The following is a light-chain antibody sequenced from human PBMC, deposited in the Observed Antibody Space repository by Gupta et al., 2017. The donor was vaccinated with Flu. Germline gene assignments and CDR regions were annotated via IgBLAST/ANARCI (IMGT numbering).Light chain of an antibody. CDR2: EVS. CDR1: SSDVGRYNY. V-gene: IGLV2-14*01. CDR3: CSFGSTRA. J-gene: IGLJ2*01. Sequence: QSALTQPASVSGSPGQSITISCTGTSSDVGRYNYVSWYQHHPGKAPKLVIFEVSNRPSGVSNRFSGSKSANTASLTISGLQPEDEADYYCCSFGSTRAFGGGTKLTAL.